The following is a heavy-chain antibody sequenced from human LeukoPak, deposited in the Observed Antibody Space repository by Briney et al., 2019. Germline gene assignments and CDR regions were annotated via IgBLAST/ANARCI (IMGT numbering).Heavy chain of an antibody. J-gene: IGHJ6*03. CDR3: AGDTDDYSYMDV. Sequence: SETLSLTCAIYGGSFSGNYWSWIRQPPGKGLEWIGEIDPSGTTNYNPSLKSRVTISGDTSKNQFSLNLTSVTAADKAVYYCAGDTDDYSYMDVWGKGTTVTVSS. V-gene: IGHV4-34*01. CDR1: GGSFSGNY. CDR2: IDPSGTT. D-gene: IGHD3-10*01.